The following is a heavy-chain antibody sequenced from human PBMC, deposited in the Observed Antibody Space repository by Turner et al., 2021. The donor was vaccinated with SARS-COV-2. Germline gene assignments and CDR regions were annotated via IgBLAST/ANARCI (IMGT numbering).Heavy chain of an antibody. J-gene: IGHJ6*02. CDR3: ATEMTTVTLYYYYGMDV. V-gene: IGHV4-39*01. D-gene: IGHD4-4*01. Sequence: QLQLQESGPGLVKPSETLSLSCTVSGGSISSSSYYWGWIRQPPGKGLEWIGSIYYRGSTYYNTSLKSRVTIAVDTSKNQFTLKLSSVTAADTAVYYCATEMTTVTLYYYYGMDVWGQGTTVTVSS. CDR1: GGSISSSSYY. CDR2: IYYRGST.